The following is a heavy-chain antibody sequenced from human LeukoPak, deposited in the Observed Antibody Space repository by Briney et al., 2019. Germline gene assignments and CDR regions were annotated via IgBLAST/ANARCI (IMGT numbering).Heavy chain of an antibody. CDR1: GFTFSSYW. CDR3: ERVYASPYYYDSSGYYYFDY. CDR2: INSDGSST. J-gene: IGHJ4*02. D-gene: IGHD3-22*01. Sequence: SGGSLRLSCAASGFTFSSYWMHWVRQAPGKGLVWVSRINSDGSSTSYADSVKGRFTISRDNAKNTLYLQMNSVRAEDTAVYYCERVYASPYYYDSSGYYYFDYWGQGTLVTVSS. V-gene: IGHV3-74*01.